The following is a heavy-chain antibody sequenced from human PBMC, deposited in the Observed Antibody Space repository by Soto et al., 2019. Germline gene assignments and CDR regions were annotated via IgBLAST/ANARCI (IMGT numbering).Heavy chain of an antibody. CDR2: IYSGGST. J-gene: IGHJ4*02. CDR3: ASQQERPSANY. Sequence: EVQLVESGGGLVQPGGSLRLSCAASGFTVNYNYMSWVRQAPGKGLEWVSVIYSGGSTYYADSVKGRFTISRQNSENTLYLHMNNLRAEDKAMDYLASQQERPSANYWGQGTLVTVSS. V-gene: IGHV3-53*04. CDR1: GFTVNYNY. D-gene: IGHD1-1*01.